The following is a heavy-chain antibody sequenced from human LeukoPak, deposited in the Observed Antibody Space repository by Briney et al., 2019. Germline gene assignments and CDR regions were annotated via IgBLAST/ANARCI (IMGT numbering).Heavy chain of an antibody. CDR2: ITTSSDP. V-gene: IGHV3-21*01. CDR1: GYTFSSYS. J-gene: IGHJ4*02. D-gene: IGHD6-19*01. Sequence: PGGSLRLSCAASGYTFSSYSMNWVRQAPGKGLEWVSSITTSSDPFYAHSVKGRFTISRDNAKNSLYLQMNSLRVEDTALYYCARVRGGWYEDYWGQGTLVTVSS. CDR3: ARVRGGWYEDY.